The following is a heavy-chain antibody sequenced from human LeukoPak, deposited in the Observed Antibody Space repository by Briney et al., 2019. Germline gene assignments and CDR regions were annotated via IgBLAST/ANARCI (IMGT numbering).Heavy chain of an antibody. CDR1: GFTFSTYS. V-gene: IGHV3-48*01. D-gene: IGHD3-10*01. Sequence: GGSLRLSCAASGFTFSTYSMSWVRQAPGKGLEWLSYISSSGSTKYYADSVKGRFTISRDNTKNSLYLQMNSLRAEDTAVYYCARGAETGSSRFDYWGQGTLATVSS. CDR3: ARGAETGSSRFDY. CDR2: ISSSGSTK. J-gene: IGHJ4*02.